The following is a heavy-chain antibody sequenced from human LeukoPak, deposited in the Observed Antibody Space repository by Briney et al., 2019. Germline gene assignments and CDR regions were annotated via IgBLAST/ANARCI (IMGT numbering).Heavy chain of an antibody. Sequence: ASVKVSCKASGYTFTNYYMHWVRQAPGQGLEWMGIINPSSGGTTYAQKFQGRVSMTRDTSTSTFYMDLSSLRSEDTAVYYCARHPSNYYDSSGYFGCFDPWGQGTLVTVSS. CDR3: ARHPSNYYDSSGYFGCFDP. D-gene: IGHD3-22*01. V-gene: IGHV1-46*01. CDR1: GYTFTNYY. J-gene: IGHJ5*02. CDR2: INPSSGGT.